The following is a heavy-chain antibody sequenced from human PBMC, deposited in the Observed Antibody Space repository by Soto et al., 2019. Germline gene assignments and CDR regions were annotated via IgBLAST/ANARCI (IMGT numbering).Heavy chain of an antibody. J-gene: IGHJ5*02. Sequence: PGGSLRLSCAASGFTFSSYGMHWVRQAPGKGLEWVAVISYDGSNKYYADSVKGRFTISRDNSKNTVYLQLSCLRAEDTAIYFCPKEAPENGLLSIDPWGQGPLVT. D-gene: IGHD3-10*01. CDR1: GFTFSSYG. V-gene: IGHV3-30*18. CDR2: ISYDGSNK. CDR3: PKEAPENGLLSIDP.